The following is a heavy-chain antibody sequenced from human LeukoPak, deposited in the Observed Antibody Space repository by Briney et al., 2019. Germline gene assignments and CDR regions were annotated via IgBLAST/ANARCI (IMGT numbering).Heavy chain of an antibody. V-gene: IGHV1-2*02. CDR3: ARDRNSGSSLDI. D-gene: IGHD6-6*01. Sequence: ASVTVSRTASGYTFTGYYIHWVRQAPGPELEWVGWIYLYSGDTNYAQNFQGRVTMTRDTSISTAYMELSSLKSDDTAGYYCARDRNSGSSLDIWGHGTMLTVSS. CDR2: IYLYSGDT. J-gene: IGHJ3*02. CDR1: GYTFTGYY.